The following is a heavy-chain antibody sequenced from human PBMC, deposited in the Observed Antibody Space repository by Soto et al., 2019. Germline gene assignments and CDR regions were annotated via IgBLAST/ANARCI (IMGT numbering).Heavy chain of an antibody. Sequence: EVQLLESGGGLVQPGGSLRLSCAVSGFTFSNYAMTWVRQAPGKELEWVSTITATSAATYYADFAKGRFTVSRDNSENTLYLQIDSLRAEDTALYYCAKDGARTGYHRFDYWGQGTQVTVSS. CDR1: GFTFSNYA. J-gene: IGHJ4*02. V-gene: IGHV3-23*01. CDR2: ITATSAAT. D-gene: IGHD3-9*01. CDR3: AKDGARTGYHRFDY.